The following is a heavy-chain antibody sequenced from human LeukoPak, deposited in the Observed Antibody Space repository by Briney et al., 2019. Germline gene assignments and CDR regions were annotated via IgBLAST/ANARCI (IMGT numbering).Heavy chain of an antibody. CDR3: ARQSPPGTYYYDSSGPHAFDI. V-gene: IGHV3-48*02. D-gene: IGHD3-22*01. J-gene: IGHJ3*02. Sequence: GGSLRLSCAASGFIFNIYGMPWVRQAPGKGLEWVSYISSSSSTIYYADSVKGRFTISRDNAKNSLYLQMNSLRDEDTAVYYCARQSPPGTYYYDSSGPHAFDIWGQGTMVTVSS. CDR2: ISSSSSTI. CDR1: GFIFNIYG.